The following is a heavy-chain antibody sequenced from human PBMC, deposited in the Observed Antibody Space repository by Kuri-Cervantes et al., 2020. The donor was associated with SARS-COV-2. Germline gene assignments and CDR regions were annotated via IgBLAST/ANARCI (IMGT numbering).Heavy chain of an antibody. J-gene: IGHJ3*02. CDR2: ISYDGSNK. D-gene: IGHD6-13*01. CDR1: GCTFSSYA. CDR3: ARSRLPYSTRGFDAFDI. Sequence: GGSLRLSCAASGCTFSSYAMHWVRQAPGKGLEGVAVISYDGSNKYYADSVKGRFTISRDNSKNTLYLQMNSLRAEDTAVYYCARSRLPYSTRGFDAFDIWGQGTMVTVSS. V-gene: IGHV3-30*04.